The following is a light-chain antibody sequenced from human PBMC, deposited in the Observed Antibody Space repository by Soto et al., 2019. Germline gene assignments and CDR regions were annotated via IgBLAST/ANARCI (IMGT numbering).Light chain of an antibody. CDR1: SSNIGSNT. V-gene: IGLV1-44*01. CDR3: AAWDDSLNVV. J-gene: IGLJ2*01. CDR2: SNN. Sequence: QSVLTQPPSASGTPGQRVTISCSGSSSNIGSNTVNWYQQLPGTAHKLLIYSNNQRPSGVPDRFSGSKFGTSASLAISGLQSEDEADYYCAAWDDSLNVVFGGGTKVTVL.